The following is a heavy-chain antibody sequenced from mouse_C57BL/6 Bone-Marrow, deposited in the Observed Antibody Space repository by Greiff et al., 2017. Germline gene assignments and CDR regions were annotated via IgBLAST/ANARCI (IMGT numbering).Heavy chain of an antibody. CDR2: IYPRSGNT. V-gene: IGHV1-81*01. CDR3: ALLGAY. D-gene: IGHD2-1*01. J-gene: IGHJ3*01. CDR1: GYTFTSYG. Sequence: VQLQQSGAELARPGASVKLSCKASGYTFTSYGISWVKQRTGQGLEWIGEIYPRSGNTYYNEQFKGKATLTADKSSSTAYMELRSLTSEDSAVYFCALLGAYWGQGTLVTVSA.